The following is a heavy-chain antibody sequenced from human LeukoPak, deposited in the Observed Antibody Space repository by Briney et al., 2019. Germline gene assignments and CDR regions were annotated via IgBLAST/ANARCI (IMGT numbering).Heavy chain of an antibody. CDR3: AKDPYRGYSGYETDY. Sequence: GGSLRLSCAASGFTFSSYAMSWVRQAPGRGLEWVSAISGSGGSTYYADSVKGRFTISRDNSKNTLYLQMNSLRAEDTAVYYCAKDPYRGYSGYETDYWGQGTLVTVSS. D-gene: IGHD5-12*01. CDR2: ISGSGGST. J-gene: IGHJ4*02. CDR1: GFTFSSYA. V-gene: IGHV3-23*01.